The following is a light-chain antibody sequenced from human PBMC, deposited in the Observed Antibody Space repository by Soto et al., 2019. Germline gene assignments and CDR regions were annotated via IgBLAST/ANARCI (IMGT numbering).Light chain of an antibody. J-gene: IGLJ1*01. CDR2: DVS. CDR3: SSYTSATTYV. CDR1: SSDVGAYNY. Sequence: QSVLTKPASVYGSPGQSITISCTGTSSDVGAYNYDSWYQQYPGEAPKVIIYDVSHRPAGVSNRFSGSKSGNTASLTISGLQTQDEADYYCSSYTSATTYVFGTGTKVTVL. V-gene: IGLV2-14*01.